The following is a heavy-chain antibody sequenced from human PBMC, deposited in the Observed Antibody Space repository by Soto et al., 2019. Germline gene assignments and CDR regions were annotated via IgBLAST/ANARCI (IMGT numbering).Heavy chain of an antibody. D-gene: IGHD3-10*01. CDR2: IKQAGSEK. Sequence: VGSLRLSCAASGFTYSSHWMSCVRQAPGKGLEWVANIKQAGSEKYYVASVKGRFTISRDNAKNSLYLQLNSLRAEDTAVYYCARHGSALWFGELWYNYYSMNVWGQGATVTVSS. CDR1: GFTYSSHW. J-gene: IGHJ6*02. CDR3: ARHGSALWFGELWYNYYSMNV. V-gene: IGHV3-7*01.